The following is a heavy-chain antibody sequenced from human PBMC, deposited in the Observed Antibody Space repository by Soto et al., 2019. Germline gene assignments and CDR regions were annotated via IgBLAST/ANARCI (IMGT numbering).Heavy chain of an antibody. Sequence: QVQLVESGGGVVQPGRSLRLSCAASGFTFSSSGMHWLRQAPGKALEWVALILYDGSEKYYADSVKGRFTISRYNSKNTLYLQMNSLRAEDTAVYYCARAPYSGVFDYWGQGTLVTVSS. CDR1: GFTFSSSG. CDR2: ILYDGSEK. V-gene: IGHV3-33*01. CDR3: ARAPYSGVFDY. D-gene: IGHD6-19*01. J-gene: IGHJ4*02.